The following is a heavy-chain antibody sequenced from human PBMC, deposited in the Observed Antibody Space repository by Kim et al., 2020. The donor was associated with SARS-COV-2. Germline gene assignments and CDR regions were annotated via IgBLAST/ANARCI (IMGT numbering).Heavy chain of an antibody. J-gene: IGHJ4*02. Sequence: YYADSLNGPLTTSRDNAKNSLYLQMNGLRAEDTAVYYCARDRFLGSSPHYWGQATLVTVSS. CDR3: ARDRFLGSSPHY. D-gene: IGHD3-3*01. V-gene: IGHV3-21*01.